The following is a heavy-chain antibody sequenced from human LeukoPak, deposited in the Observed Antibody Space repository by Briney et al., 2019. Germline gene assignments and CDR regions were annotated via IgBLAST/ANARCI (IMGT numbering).Heavy chain of an antibody. J-gene: IGHJ5*02. CDR3: ARMKYCSSTSCYSDWFDP. Sequence: SETLSLTCTVSGGSISSYSWSWIRQPAGKGLEWIGRIYTSGSTNYNPSLKSRVTISVDKSKNQFSLKLSSVTAADTAVYYCARMKYCSSTSCYSDWFDPWGQGTLVTVSS. CDR1: GGSISSYS. V-gene: IGHV4-4*07. D-gene: IGHD2-2*01. CDR2: IYTSGST.